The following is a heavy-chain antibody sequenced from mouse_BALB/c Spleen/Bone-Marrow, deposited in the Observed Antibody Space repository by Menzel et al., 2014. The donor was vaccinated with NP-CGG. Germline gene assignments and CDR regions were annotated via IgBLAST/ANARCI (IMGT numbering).Heavy chain of an antibody. CDR3: ARDGNYGAY. D-gene: IGHD2-1*01. CDR1: GYTFSSYW. J-gene: IGHJ3*01. Sequence: QVQLKQSGAELMKPGASVKISCKATGYTFSSYWIEWVKQRPGHGLEWIGEILPGSGSTNYNEKFKGKATFTADTSSNTAYMQLSSLTSEDSAVYYCARDGNYGAYWGQGTLATVSA. CDR2: ILPGSGST. V-gene: IGHV1-9*01.